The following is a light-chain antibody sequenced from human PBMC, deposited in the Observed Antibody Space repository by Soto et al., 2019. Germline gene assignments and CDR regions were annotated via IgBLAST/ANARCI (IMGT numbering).Light chain of an antibody. J-gene: IGKJ1*01. CDR1: QSVSSSY. CDR2: GAS. Sequence: EIVLTQSPGTLSLSPGERATLSCRASQSVSSSYLAWYQQKPGQAPRLLIYGASSWATGIPDRFSGIWSGTDFSLTISRLEPEDFAVYYCQQYGSPTWTFGQGTKVEIK. V-gene: IGKV3-20*01. CDR3: QQYGSPTWT.